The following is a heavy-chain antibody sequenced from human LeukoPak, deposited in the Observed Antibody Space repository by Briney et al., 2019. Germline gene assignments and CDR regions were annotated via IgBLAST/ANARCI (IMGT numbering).Heavy chain of an antibody. V-gene: IGHV1-2*02. D-gene: IGHD4-17*01. CDR1: GYTFTSYD. J-gene: IGHJ4*02. CDR2: INPNSGGT. Sequence: ASVKVSCKASGYTFTSYDINWVRQATGQGLEWMGWINPNSGGTNYAQKFQGRVTMTRDTSISTAYMELSRLRSDDTAVYYCATTTARTTVTGVGYWGQGTLVTVSS. CDR3: ATTTARTTVTGVGY.